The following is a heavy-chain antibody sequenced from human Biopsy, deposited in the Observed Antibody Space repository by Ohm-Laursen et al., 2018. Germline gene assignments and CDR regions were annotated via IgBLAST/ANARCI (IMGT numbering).Heavy chain of an antibody. Sequence: ASVKVSCKASGGTFSSYVISWVRQAPGQGLEWMGRIIPTFDTPTYAPDFQGRVTFTADKSTGTAHLDLRSLRSEDTAVYYCAGGAAKGNPYDHWGRGTLVTVSS. J-gene: IGHJ5*02. CDR1: GGTFSSYV. CDR2: IIPTFDTP. CDR3: AGGAAKGNPYDH. D-gene: IGHD3-10*01. V-gene: IGHV1-69*06.